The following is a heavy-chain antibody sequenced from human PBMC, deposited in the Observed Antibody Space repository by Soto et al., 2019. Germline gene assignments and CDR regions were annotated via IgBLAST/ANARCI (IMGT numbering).Heavy chain of an antibody. D-gene: IGHD3-10*01. CDR3: ARDFRRFDI. J-gene: IGHJ4*02. CDR2: INSGSTYI. Sequence: PGGSLRLSCSASGIRFSDSYMSWIRQSPGKGLEWISYINSGSTYIKYSDSVRGRFTISRDNAKKSLYLQMNSLRAEDTGIYYCARDFRRFDIWGQGTQVTVSS. V-gene: IGHV3-11*06. CDR1: GIRFSDSY.